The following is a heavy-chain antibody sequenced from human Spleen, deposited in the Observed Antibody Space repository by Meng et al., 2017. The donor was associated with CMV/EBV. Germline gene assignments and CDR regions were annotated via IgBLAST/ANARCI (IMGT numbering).Heavy chain of an antibody. D-gene: IGHD2-15*01. CDR3: AKIGYCSGGRCSPYTFDI. CDR2: IRYDGSKE. J-gene: IGHJ3*02. Sequence: TLSRSGMHLVRQAPGKGLEWVTFIRYDGSKEYYVDSVKGRFTISRDISKNTLYLQMNSLRAEDTAIYYCAKIGYCSGGRCSPYTFDIWGQGTMVTVSS. CDR1: TLSRSG. V-gene: IGHV3-30*02.